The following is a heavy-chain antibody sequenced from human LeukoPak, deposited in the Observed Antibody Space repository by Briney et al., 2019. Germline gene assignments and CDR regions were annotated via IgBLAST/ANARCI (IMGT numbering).Heavy chain of an antibody. D-gene: IGHD6-13*01. CDR2: TSYDGSNK. CDR1: GFTFRNYG. Sequence: GGSLRLSCAASGFTFRNYGMHWVRQAPGKGLEWVAATSYDGSNKHYADSVKGRFIVSRDNSKNTVYLQMDSLRPEDTAVYYCVKDYSTIAAAANPLFDYWGQGALVTVSS. V-gene: IGHV3-30*18. J-gene: IGHJ4*02. CDR3: VKDYSTIAAAANPLFDY.